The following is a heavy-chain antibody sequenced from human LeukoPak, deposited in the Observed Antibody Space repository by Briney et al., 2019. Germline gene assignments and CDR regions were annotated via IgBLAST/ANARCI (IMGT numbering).Heavy chain of an antibody. CDR3: AKADLWELLVRPWYFDY. CDR1: GFTSSNYP. D-gene: IGHD1-26*01. CDR2: ISGGGGDT. Sequence: GGSLRLSCAASGFTSSNYPLGWVRQAPGRGLEWVSAISGGGGDTYYADSVQGRFTISRDDSKNSLSLHMSSLRAEDTAVYYCAKADLWELLVRPWYFDYWGQGTLVTVSS. V-gene: IGHV3-23*01. J-gene: IGHJ4*02.